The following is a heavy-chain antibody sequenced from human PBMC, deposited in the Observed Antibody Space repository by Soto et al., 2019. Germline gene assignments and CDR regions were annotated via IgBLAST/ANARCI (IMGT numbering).Heavy chain of an antibody. CDR2: ISYDGSNK. Sequence: QVQLVESGGGVVQPGRSLRLSCAASGFTFSSYAMHWVRQAPGKGLEWVAVISYDGSNKYYADSVKGRFTISRDNSKNTLYLQMNSLRAEDTAVYYCARATAWGQGTMVTVSS. J-gene: IGHJ3*01. CDR3: ARATA. CDR1: GFTFSSYA. D-gene: IGHD5-18*01. V-gene: IGHV3-30-3*01.